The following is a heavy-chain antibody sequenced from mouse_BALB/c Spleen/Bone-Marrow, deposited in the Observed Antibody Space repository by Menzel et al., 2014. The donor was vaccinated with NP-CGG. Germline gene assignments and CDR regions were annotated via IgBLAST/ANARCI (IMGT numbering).Heavy chain of an antibody. CDR1: GFTFSSYG. CDR2: INNNDGNT. D-gene: IGHD1-1*01. CDR3: ARDNYGSRLDY. V-gene: IGHV5-6-3*01. J-gene: IGHJ2*01. Sequence: EVHLVESGGGLVQPGGSLKLSCAASGFTFSSYGMSWVRQTPDKRLELVATINNNDGNTYYPDSVKGRFTISRDNAKNTLYLQMSSLKSEDTAMYYCARDNYGSRLDYWGQGTTLTVSS.